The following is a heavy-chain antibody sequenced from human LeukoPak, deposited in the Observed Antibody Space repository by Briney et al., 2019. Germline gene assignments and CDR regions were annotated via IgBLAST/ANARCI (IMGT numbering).Heavy chain of an antibody. CDR1: EFIFSTYW. Sequence: GGSLRLSCAASEFIFSTYWMSWVRQAPGKGLEGVANIKEDGSEKNYVDSVRGRFTISRDNAKNLLHLQMNSLRAEDTAVYYCARERLYGPSALDYWGQGTLVTVSS. CDR3: ARERLYGPSALDY. J-gene: IGHJ4*02. D-gene: IGHD4-17*01. CDR2: IKEDGSEK. V-gene: IGHV3-7*01.